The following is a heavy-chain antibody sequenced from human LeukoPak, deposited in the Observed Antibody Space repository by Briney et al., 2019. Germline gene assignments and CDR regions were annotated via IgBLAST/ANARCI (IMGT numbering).Heavy chain of an antibody. J-gene: IGHJ4*02. D-gene: IGHD6-13*01. Sequence: PSQTLSLTCTVSGGSIRSGGYYWSWIRQHPGKGLEWIGYIYYSGSTYYNPSLKSRVTISVDTSKNQFSLKLSSVTAADTAVYYCARDIRYSSSWYTDYWGQGTLVTVSS. V-gene: IGHV4-31*03. CDR3: ARDIRYSSSWYTDY. CDR2: IYYSGST. CDR1: GGSIRSGGYY.